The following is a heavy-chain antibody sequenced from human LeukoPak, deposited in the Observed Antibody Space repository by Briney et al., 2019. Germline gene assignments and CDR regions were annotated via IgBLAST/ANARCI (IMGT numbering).Heavy chain of an antibody. CDR1: GDSVSSNSAA. CDR2: TYYRSKWYN. V-gene: IGHV6-1*01. D-gene: IGHD3-22*01. J-gene: IGHJ6*03. CDR3: ARAHLGDSSGYYLEAYYYYMDV. Sequence: SQTLSFTCAISGDSVSSNSAAWNWIRQSPSRGLEWLGRTYYRSKWYNDYAVSVKSRITINPDTSKNQFSLQLNSVTPEDTAVYYCARAHLGDSSGYYLEAYYYYMDVWGKGTTVTVSS.